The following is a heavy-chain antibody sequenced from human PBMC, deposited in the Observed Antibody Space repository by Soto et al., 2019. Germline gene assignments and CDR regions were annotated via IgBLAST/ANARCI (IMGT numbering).Heavy chain of an antibody. CDR2: ISPYSGNT. V-gene: IGHV1-18*01. CDR3: ARYLHASRPYYVDP. D-gene: IGHD3-16*01. J-gene: IGHJ5*02. Sequence: ASVKVSCKGSGYIFMTYGIIWVRQAPGQGLEWMGRISPYSGNTNYAQKLHGRVTMTTDTSRSTAYMELRSLRSDDTAFYYSARYLHASRPYYVDPWGQGTQVTVSS. CDR1: GYIFMTYG.